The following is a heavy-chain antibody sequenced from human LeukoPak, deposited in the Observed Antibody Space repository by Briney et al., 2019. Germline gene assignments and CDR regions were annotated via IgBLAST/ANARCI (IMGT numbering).Heavy chain of an antibody. Sequence: KAGGSLRLSCAASGFTFSNAWMSWVRQAPGKGLEWVGRIKSKTDGGTTVYAAPVKGRFTISRDDSKNTLYLQMNSLKTEDTAVYYCTTDRGSAADFDYWGQGTLVTVSS. CDR1: GFTFSNAW. D-gene: IGHD2-2*01. CDR3: TTDRGSAADFDY. J-gene: IGHJ4*02. CDR2: IKSKTDGGTT. V-gene: IGHV3-15*01.